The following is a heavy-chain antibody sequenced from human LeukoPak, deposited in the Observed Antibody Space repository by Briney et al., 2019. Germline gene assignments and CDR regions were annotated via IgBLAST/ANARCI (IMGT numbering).Heavy chain of an antibody. CDR2: INHSGST. Sequence: SETLSLTCAVYGGSFSGYYWSWIRQPPGKGLEWIGEINHSGSTNYNPSLKSRVTISVDTSKNQFSLKLSSVTAADTAVYYCARPIGGGYHGSGSPFDYWGQGTLVTVSS. J-gene: IGHJ4*02. V-gene: IGHV4-34*01. CDR1: GGSFSGYY. D-gene: IGHD3-10*01. CDR3: ARPIGGGYHGSGSPFDY.